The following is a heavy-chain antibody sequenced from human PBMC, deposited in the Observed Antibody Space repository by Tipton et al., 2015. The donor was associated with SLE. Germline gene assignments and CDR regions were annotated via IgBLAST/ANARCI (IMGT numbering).Heavy chain of an antibody. D-gene: IGHD3-10*01. Sequence: TLSFTCAVYGGSFSGYYWSWIRQPPGKGLEWIGEINHSGSTNYNPSLKSRVTISVDTSKKQFSLKLSSVTAADTAVYYCARGGAVYYYYYYMDVWGKGTTVTVSS. V-gene: IGHV4-34*01. CDR1: GGSFSGYY. CDR2: INHSGST. CDR3: ARGGAVYYYYYYMDV. J-gene: IGHJ6*03.